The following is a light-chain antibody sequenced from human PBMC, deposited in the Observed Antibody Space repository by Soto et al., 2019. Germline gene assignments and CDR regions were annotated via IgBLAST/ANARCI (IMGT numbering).Light chain of an antibody. V-gene: IGKV1-39*01. J-gene: IGKJ2*01. CDR3: QQSYTSPVYS. Sequence: DIQMTQSPSSLSASVGDRVTITCRASQNIIFYLNWYQQKPGEAPKLLIYAASNLQSEVPSRFSGSGSGTDFTFTISSLQPKDFATYFCQQSYTSPVYSFGQGIKVEIK. CDR2: AAS. CDR1: QNIIFY.